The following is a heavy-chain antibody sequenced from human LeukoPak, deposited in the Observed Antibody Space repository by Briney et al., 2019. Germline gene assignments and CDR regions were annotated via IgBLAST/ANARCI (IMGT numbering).Heavy chain of an antibody. CDR2: MYVGGRT. CDR3: AREGHWGKYFDL. D-gene: IGHD3-16*01. V-gene: IGHV3-53*01. CDR1: GITVSNNY. J-gene: IGHJ2*01. Sequence: GGSLRLSCAASGITVSNNYMSWVRQAPGKGLDWVSVMYVGGRTFYADSVQGRFTISRDNSKNTLYLQMNSLRVEDTAVYYCAREGHWGKYFDLWGRGTQVTVSS.